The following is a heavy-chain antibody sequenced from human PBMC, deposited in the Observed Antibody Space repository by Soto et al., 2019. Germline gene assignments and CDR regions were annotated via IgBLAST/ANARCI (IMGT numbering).Heavy chain of an antibody. CDR1: GGSISSYY. Sequence: PSETLSLTCTVSGGSISSYYWSWIRQPPGKGLEWIGYIYYSGGTNYNPSLKSRVTISVDTSKNQFSLKLSSVTAADTAVYYRARSLSYGNGMFDYWGQGTLVTVSS. V-gene: IGHV4-59*01. CDR3: ARSLSYGNGMFDY. CDR2: IYYSGGT. J-gene: IGHJ4*02. D-gene: IGHD5-18*01.